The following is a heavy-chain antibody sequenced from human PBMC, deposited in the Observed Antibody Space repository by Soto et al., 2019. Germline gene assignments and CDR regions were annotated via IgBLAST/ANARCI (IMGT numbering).Heavy chain of an antibody. V-gene: IGHV1-69*06. D-gene: IGHD1-26*01. J-gene: IGHJ5*02. CDR1: GGTFSSYA. Sequence: QVQLVQSGAEVKKPGSSVKVSCKASGGTFSSYAISWVRQAPGQGLEWMGGIIPIFGTANYAQKFQGRVTITADKSTSTAYMELRSLRSEDTAVYYCARDRDSGSYDGWFDPWGQGTLVTVSS. CDR3: ARDRDSGSYDGWFDP. CDR2: IIPIFGTA.